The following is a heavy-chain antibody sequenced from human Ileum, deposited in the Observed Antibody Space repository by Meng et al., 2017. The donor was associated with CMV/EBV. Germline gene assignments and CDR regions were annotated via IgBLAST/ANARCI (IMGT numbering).Heavy chain of an antibody. CDR2: ISSNESVI. D-gene: IGHD2-2*01. CDR1: GFSFSDYY. CDR3: ARERIVVVPAAIESYYYYGMDV. V-gene: IGHV3-11*01. Sequence: GESLKISCAASGFSFSDYYMTWIRQAPGKGLEWISSISSNESVIYYGDSVKGRFTIARDNAKNSLHLQMSSLRAEDTAVYYCARERIVVVPAAIESYYYYGMDVWGQGTTVTVSS. J-gene: IGHJ6*02.